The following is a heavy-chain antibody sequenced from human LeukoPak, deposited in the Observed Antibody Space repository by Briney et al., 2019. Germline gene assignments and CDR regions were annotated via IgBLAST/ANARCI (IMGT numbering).Heavy chain of an antibody. D-gene: IGHD6-19*01. CDR1: GFSFSSYE. CDR3: TKLAVASADS. V-gene: IGHV3-48*03. J-gene: IGHJ4*02. Sequence: GGSLRLSCAASGFSFSSYEMNWVRQAPGKGLEWVSNISPSGSTKYYADSVKGRFTVSRDNAKNSLYLQMNSLRAGDTGVYYCTKLAVASADSWGQGTLVTVSS. CDR2: ISPSGSTK.